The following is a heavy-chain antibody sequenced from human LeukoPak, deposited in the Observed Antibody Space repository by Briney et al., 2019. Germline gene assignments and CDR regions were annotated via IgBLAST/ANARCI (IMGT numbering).Heavy chain of an antibody. V-gene: IGHV4-34*01. CDR2: INHSGST. CDR1: GGSFSGYY. Sequence: SETLSRTCAVYGGSFSGYYWSWIRQPPGKGLKGMGEINHSGSTHYNPSLKSRVTISVDTSRNQFSLKLSSVTAADTAVYYCARGPQRGWLQLRSAYYFDYWGQGTLVTVSS. D-gene: IGHD5-24*01. CDR3: ARGPQRGWLQLRSAYYFDY. J-gene: IGHJ4*02.